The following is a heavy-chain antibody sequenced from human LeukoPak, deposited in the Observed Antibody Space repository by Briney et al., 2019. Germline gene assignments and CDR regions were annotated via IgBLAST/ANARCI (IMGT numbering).Heavy chain of an antibody. Sequence: ASVKVSCKASGYTFTSYGINWVRQAPGQGLEWMGWINPNSGGTNYAQKFQGRVTMTRDTSISTAYMEMSRLTSDDTAVYYCARFDTMIWEVGAWGQGTLVTVSS. D-gene: IGHD3-10*01. CDR3: ARFDTMIWEVGA. V-gene: IGHV1-2*02. CDR2: INPNSGGT. CDR1: GYTFTSYG. J-gene: IGHJ5*02.